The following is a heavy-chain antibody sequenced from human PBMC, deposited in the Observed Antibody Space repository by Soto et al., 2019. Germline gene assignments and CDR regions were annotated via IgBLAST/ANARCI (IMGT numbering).Heavy chain of an antibody. D-gene: IGHD6-6*01. J-gene: IGHJ4*02. V-gene: IGHV5-51*01. Sequence: GESLKISCKGSGYNFAGYWIAWVRQMPGKGLELMGIIYPSDSDTRYRPSFQGQVTISADKSISSAYLQWSSLRASDTAMYHRTLYDRDFLELATRPDLCDYWGQGTLVTVSS. CDR1: GYNFAGYW. CDR2: IYPSDSDT. CDR3: TLYDRDFLELATRPDLCDY.